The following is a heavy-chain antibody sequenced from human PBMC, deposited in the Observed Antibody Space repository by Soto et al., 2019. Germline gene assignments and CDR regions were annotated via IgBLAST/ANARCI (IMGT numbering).Heavy chain of an antibody. CDR2: VDSAGSGT. V-gene: IGHV3-74*01. Sequence: VPLVESGGGSVQPGGSLRLSCVASGITFSGFWMHWVRQVPGKGLVRVARVDSAGSGTSYADSVKGRFTISRDNAKNTLSLQMDSLRVEDTAVYYCATVFEHWGQGIPVTVSS. CDR1: GITFSGFW. CDR3: ATVFEH. J-gene: IGHJ4*02.